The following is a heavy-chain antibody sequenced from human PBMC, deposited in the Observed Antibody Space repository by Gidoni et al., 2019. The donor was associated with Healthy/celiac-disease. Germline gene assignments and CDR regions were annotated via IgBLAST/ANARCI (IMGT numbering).Heavy chain of an antibody. CDR2: IYTSGST. D-gene: IGHD6-19*01. Sequence: QVQLQESVPGLVKPSQTLSLTCTVSGGSISSGSYYWSWIRQPAGKGLEWIGRIYTSGSTNYNPSLKSRVTISVDTSKNQFSLKLSSVTAADTAVYYCAREGMIAVAGTNWFDPWGQGTLVTVSS. J-gene: IGHJ5*02. V-gene: IGHV4-61*02. CDR1: GGSISSGSYY. CDR3: AREGMIAVAGTNWFDP.